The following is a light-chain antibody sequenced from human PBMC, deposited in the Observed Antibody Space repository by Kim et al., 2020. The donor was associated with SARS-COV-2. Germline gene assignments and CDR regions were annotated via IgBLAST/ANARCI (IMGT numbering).Light chain of an antibody. CDR3: AAWDDSLNGFYV. V-gene: IGLV1-44*01. Sequence: RVKISCSGSSANIGSNTVDWYQQLPGTAPKLLIYSDNQRPSGVPDRFSGSKAGTSASLAISGLQSEDEADYYCAAWDDSLNGFYVFGTGTKVTVL. CDR1: SANIGSNT. CDR2: SDN. J-gene: IGLJ1*01.